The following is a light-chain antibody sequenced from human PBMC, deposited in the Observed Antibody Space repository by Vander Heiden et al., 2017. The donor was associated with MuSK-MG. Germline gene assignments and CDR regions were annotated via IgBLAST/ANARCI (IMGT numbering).Light chain of an antibody. CDR2: GAS. CDR3: RKYNSDPPCT. V-gene: IGKV1-27*01. Sequence: DIQMTQSPSSLSASVGDRVTITCRASQGISNYLAWYQKKPGKVPKHLTYGASTLLSGVPPRFSSSGSGGKFTLPISSLQPEDVATYYCRKYNSDPPCTFGQGTKVDIK. CDR1: QGISNY. J-gene: IGKJ1*01.